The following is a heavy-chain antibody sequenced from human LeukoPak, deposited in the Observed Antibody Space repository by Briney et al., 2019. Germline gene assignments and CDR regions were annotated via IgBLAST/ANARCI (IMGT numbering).Heavy chain of an antibody. V-gene: IGHV3-64D*06. CDR2: ISSNGGST. CDR1: GFTFSSYA. Sequence: GGSLRLSCSASGFTFSSYAMHWVRQAPGRGLEYVSAISSNGGSTYYADSVKGRFTISRDNSKNTLYLQMSSLRAEDTAVYYCVKDPTYYYGSGSSYFDYWGQGTLVTVSS. D-gene: IGHD3-10*01. CDR3: VKDPTYYYGSGSSYFDY. J-gene: IGHJ4*02.